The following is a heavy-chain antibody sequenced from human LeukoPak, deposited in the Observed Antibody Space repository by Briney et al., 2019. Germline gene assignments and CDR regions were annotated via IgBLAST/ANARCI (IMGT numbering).Heavy chain of an antibody. J-gene: IGHJ5*02. Sequence: SETLSLTCTVSGGSISSSSYHWGWIRQPPGKGLEWIGSIYYSGSTYYNPSLKSRVTISVDTSKNQFSLKLSSVTAADTAVYYCARSDYDFWSGYHNWFDPWGQGTLVTVSS. CDR3: ARSDYDFWSGYHNWFDP. CDR1: GGSISSSSYH. D-gene: IGHD3-3*01. V-gene: IGHV4-39*07. CDR2: IYYSGST.